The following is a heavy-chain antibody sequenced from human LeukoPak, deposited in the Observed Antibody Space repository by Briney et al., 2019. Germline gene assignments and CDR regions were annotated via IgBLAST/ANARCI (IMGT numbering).Heavy chain of an antibody. Sequence: SETLSLTCAAYGGSFSGYYWSWIRQPPGKGLEWIGEINHSGSTNYNPSLKSRVTISVDTSKNQFSLKLSSVTAADTAVYYCATWTGSDDYWGQGTLVTVSS. CDR3: ATWTGSDDY. J-gene: IGHJ4*02. D-gene: IGHD2-15*01. V-gene: IGHV4-34*01. CDR1: GGSFSGYY. CDR2: INHSGST.